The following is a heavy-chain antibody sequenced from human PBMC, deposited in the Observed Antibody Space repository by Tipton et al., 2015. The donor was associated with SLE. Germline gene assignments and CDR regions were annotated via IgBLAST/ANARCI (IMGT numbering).Heavy chain of an antibody. D-gene: IGHD5-18*01. Sequence: TLSLTCTVSGGSVSSGSYYWSWIRQPPGKELEWIGYIYYSGSTYYNPSLKSRVTISVDTSKNQFSLKLRSVTAADTAVYYCASSFPSPLNSYGQGTFDYWGQGTLVTVSS. V-gene: IGHV4-61*01. CDR1: GGSVSSGSYY. J-gene: IGHJ4*02. CDR3: ASSFPSPLNSYGQGTFDY. CDR2: IYYSGST.